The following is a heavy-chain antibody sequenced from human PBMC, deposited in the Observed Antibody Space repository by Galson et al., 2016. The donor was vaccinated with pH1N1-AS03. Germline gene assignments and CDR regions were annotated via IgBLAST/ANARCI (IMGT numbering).Heavy chain of an antibody. V-gene: IGHV4-59*01. D-gene: IGHD3-3*01. J-gene: IGHJ3*01. CDR2: IHYSGST. CDR1: GGSISTYY. Sequence: ETLSLPCSVSGGSISTYYWSWIRQPPGKGLEWIGFIHYSGSTSYSPSLKSRVTISVDASKNQLSLKLSSVTAADTAIYYCAKEWSAFDLWGQGTMVTVSS. CDR3: AKEWSAFDL.